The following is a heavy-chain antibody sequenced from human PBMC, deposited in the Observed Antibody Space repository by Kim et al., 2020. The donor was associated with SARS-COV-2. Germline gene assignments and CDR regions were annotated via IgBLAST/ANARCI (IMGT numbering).Heavy chain of an antibody. CDR2: INHSGST. V-gene: IGHV4-34*01. J-gene: IGHJ4*02. D-gene: IGHD3-10*01. CDR3: ARGPATPMVRGVVYYFDY. CDR1: GGSFSGYY. Sequence: SETLSLTCAVYGGSFSGYYWSWIRQPPGKGLEWIGEINHSGSTNYNPSLKSRVTISVDTSKNQFSLKLSSVTDADTAVYYCARGPATPMVRGVVYYFDYWGQGTLVTVSS.